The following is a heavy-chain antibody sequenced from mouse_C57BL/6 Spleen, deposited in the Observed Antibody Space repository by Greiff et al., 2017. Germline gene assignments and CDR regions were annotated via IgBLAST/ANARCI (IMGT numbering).Heavy chain of an antibody. D-gene: IGHD2-4*01. J-gene: IGHJ3*01. V-gene: IGHV1-4*01. CDR1: GYTFTSYT. Sequence: VQLQQSGAELARPGASVKMYCKASGYTFTSYTMHWVKQRPGKGLEWIGYINPSSGYTKYNQKFKDKATLTADKSSSTAYMQLSSLTSEDSAVYYCARSGDYDLFAYWGQGTLGTVSA. CDR3: ARSGDYDLFAY. CDR2: INPSSGYT.